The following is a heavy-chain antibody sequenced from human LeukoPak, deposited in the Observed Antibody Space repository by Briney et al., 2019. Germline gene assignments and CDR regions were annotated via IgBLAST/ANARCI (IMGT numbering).Heavy chain of an antibody. Sequence: GGSLRLSCAASGFTVSSNYMSWVRQAPGKGLEWVSVIYSGGSTYYADSVKGRFTISRDNSKNTLYLQMNSLRAEETAVYYCARIGCSSTSCPDYFDYWGQGTLVTVSS. J-gene: IGHJ4*02. CDR3: ARIGCSSTSCPDYFDY. CDR1: GFTVSSNY. D-gene: IGHD2-2*01. CDR2: IYSGGST. V-gene: IGHV3-53*01.